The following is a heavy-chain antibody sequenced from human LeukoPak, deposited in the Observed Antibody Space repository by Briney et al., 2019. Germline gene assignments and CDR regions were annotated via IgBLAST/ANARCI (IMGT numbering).Heavy chain of an antibody. D-gene: IGHD4-17*01. V-gene: IGHV5-51*01. CDR2: IYPGDSDT. Sequence: NRGESLKISCKGSGYSFTSYWIGWVLQMPGKGLEWMGIIYPGDSDTRYSPSFQGQVTISADKSISTAYLQWSSLKASDTAMYYCARLTLTTVSPFDPWGQGTLVTVSS. CDR1: GYSFTSYW. J-gene: IGHJ5*02. CDR3: ARLTLTTVSPFDP.